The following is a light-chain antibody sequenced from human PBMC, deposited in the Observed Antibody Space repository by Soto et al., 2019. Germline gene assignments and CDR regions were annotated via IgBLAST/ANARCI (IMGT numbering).Light chain of an antibody. J-gene: IGKJ4*01. CDR3: QQRSNWPPGLT. Sequence: EIVLTQSPGTLSLSPGERATLSCRASQSVSSRRLAWYQQKPGQAPRFLIYGASTRATGIPARFSGSGSGAEFTLTISSLEPEDFAVYYCQQRSNWPPGLTFGGGTKVDIK. V-gene: IGKV3D-20*02. CDR1: QSVSSR. CDR2: GAS.